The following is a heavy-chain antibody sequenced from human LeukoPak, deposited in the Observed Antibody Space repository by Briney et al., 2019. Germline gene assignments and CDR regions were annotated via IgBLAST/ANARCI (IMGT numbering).Heavy chain of an antibody. Sequence: SVKVSCKASGYTFTSYAMNWVRQATGQGLEWMGWIIPIFGTANYAQKFQGRVTITADESTSTAYMELSSLRSEDTAVYYCARSPLQPKNYYYYYGMDVWGQGTTVTVSS. CDR2: IIPIFGTA. CDR3: ARSPLQPKNYYYYYGMDV. D-gene: IGHD4-11*01. V-gene: IGHV1-69*13. CDR1: GYTFTSYA. J-gene: IGHJ6*02.